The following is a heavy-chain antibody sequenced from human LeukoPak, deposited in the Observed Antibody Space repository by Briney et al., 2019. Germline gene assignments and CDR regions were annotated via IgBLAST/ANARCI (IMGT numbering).Heavy chain of an antibody. Sequence: SETLSLTCTVSGGSISSSSYYWGWIRQPPGKGLEWIGSIYYSGSTYYNPSLKSRVTISVDTSKNQFSLKLSSVTAADTAVYYCARHSYDSSGYYYVYFDYWSQGTLVTVSS. CDR3: ARHSYDSSGYYYVYFDY. J-gene: IGHJ4*02. CDR2: IYYSGST. CDR1: GGSISSSSYY. V-gene: IGHV4-39*01. D-gene: IGHD3-22*01.